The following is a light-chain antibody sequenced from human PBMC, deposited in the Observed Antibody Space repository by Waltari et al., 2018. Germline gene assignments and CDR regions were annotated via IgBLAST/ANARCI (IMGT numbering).Light chain of an antibody. CDR3: QTWGTGVVV. CDR2: LNNDGSH. CDR1: IGHSNSV. Sequence: QLVLTQAPSASASLGASVTPTCTLSIGHSNSVIAWHQQQPEKGPRYLIRLNNDGSHRKGDGIPDRFSGSRSGAECYLTISSLQSEDEADYYCQTWGTGVVVFGGGTKLTVL. V-gene: IGLV4-69*01. J-gene: IGLJ3*02.